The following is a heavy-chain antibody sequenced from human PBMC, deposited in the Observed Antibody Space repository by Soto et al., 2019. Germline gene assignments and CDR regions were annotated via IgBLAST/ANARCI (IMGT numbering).Heavy chain of an antibody. V-gene: IGHV3-23*01. CDR1: GITLSNHA. J-gene: IGHJ4*02. D-gene: IGHD1-1*01. Sequence: EVQLLESGGGLVQPGGSLRLSCAASGITLSNHAMTWVRQAPGKGLEWVSTVSENGGVTYYADSVRGRFTISRDNSRNTLYLPMNNLRAEDTAVYYCVPGSSGTRGEDSWGPGALVTVSS. CDR2: VSENGGVT. CDR3: VPGSSGTRGEDS.